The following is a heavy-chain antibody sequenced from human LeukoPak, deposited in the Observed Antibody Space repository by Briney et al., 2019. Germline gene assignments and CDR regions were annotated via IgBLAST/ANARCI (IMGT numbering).Heavy chain of an antibody. CDR2: IYHSGST. Sequence: SETLSLTCTVSGYSISSGYYWGWIRQPPGKGLEWIGSIYHSGSTYYNPSLKSRVTISVDTSKNQFSLKLSSVTAADTAVYYCARDPSGESFDYWGQGTLVTVSS. CDR3: ARDPSGESFDY. V-gene: IGHV4-38-2*02. CDR1: GYSISSGYY. D-gene: IGHD6-25*01. J-gene: IGHJ4*02.